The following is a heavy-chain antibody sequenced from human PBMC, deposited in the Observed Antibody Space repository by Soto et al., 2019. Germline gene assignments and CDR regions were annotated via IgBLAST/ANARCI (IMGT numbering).Heavy chain of an antibody. Sequence: QVQLVQSGAEVKKPGSSVKVSCKASGGTFSKYAFSWLRQSPGQGLEWMGGIIPMFGTSNYAQKFQGRVTILAYESTSTAYMELSSMRSEDTAVYYCAYGDYDRNYYYYYNMDVWGQGTTVTVSS. CDR2: IIPMFGTS. CDR1: GGTFSKYA. V-gene: IGHV1-69*12. J-gene: IGHJ6*02. D-gene: IGHD4-17*01. CDR3: AYGDYDRNYYYYYNMDV.